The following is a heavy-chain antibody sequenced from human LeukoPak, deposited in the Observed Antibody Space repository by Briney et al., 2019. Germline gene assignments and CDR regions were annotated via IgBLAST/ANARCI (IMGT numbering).Heavy chain of an antibody. Sequence: GASVKVSCKASGYTFTSYAISWVRQAPGQGLEWMGGIIPIFGTANYAQKFQGRVTITADESTSTAYMELSSLRSEDTAVYYCAKRGYGSGSYYLNYWGQGTLVTVSS. J-gene: IGHJ4*02. CDR1: GYTFTSYA. CDR3: AKRGYGSGSYYLNY. D-gene: IGHD3-10*01. CDR2: IIPIFGTA. V-gene: IGHV1-69*13.